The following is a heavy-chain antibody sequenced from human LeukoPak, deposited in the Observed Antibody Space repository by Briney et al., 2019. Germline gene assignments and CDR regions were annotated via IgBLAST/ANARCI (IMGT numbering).Heavy chain of an antibody. Sequence: SDTLSLPCTVSGGFHSSYYWRWPREPRGKGLEWIGYIYTSGSTNYNPSLKSRVTISVDTSKRQFSRKLSSVTAADTAVYYCARHGGGYFDYWGQGTLVTVSS. J-gene: IGHJ4*02. CDR3: ARHGGGYFDY. CDR2: IYTSGST. D-gene: IGHD2-15*01. CDR1: GGFHSSYY. V-gene: IGHV4-4*09.